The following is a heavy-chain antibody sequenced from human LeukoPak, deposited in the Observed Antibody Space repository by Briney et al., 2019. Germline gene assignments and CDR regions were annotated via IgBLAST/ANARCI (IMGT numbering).Heavy chain of an antibody. V-gene: IGHV4-34*01. CDR2: INHSGST. CDR3: ARGEYCSSTSCYGFDY. Sequence: PSETLSLTCAVYGGSFSGYYWSWIRQPPGKGLEWIGEINHSGSTNYNPSLKSRVTISVDTPKNQFSLKLSSVTAADTAVYYCARGEYCSSTSCYGFDYWGQGTLVTVSS. CDR1: GGSFSGYY. D-gene: IGHD2-2*01. J-gene: IGHJ4*02.